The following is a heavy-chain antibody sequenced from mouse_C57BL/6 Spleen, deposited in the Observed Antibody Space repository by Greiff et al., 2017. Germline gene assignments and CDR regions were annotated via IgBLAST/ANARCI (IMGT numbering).Heavy chain of an antibody. D-gene: IGHD2-1*01. Sequence: QVQLQQPGAELVKPGASVKLSCKASGYTFTSYWMHWVKQRPGQGLEWIGMIHPNSGSTNYNEKFKSKATLTVDKSSSTAYMQLSSLTSEDSAVYYCARGGAYGNYSDYWGQGTTLTVSS. V-gene: IGHV1-64*01. CDR2: IHPNSGST. CDR3: ARGGAYGNYSDY. J-gene: IGHJ2*01. CDR1: GYTFTSYW.